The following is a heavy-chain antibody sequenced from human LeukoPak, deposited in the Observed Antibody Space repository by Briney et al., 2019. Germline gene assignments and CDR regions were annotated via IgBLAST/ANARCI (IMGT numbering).Heavy chain of an antibody. J-gene: IGHJ5*02. CDR3: ARERFDP. V-gene: IGHV3-66*01. Sequence: GGSLRLSCAASGFTFSSYAMSWVRQAPGKGLEWVSVIYSGGSTYYADSVKGRFTISRDNAKNSLYLQMNSLRAEDTAVYYCARERFDPWGQGTLVTVSS. CDR1: GFTFSSYA. CDR2: IYSGGST.